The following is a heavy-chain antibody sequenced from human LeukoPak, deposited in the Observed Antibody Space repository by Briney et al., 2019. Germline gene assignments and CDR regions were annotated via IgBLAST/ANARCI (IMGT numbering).Heavy chain of an antibody. J-gene: IGHJ4*02. D-gene: IGHD3-9*01. CDR2: ISPIFGTT. V-gene: IGHV1-69*13. CDR1: GGTFTTYA. Sequence: SVKVSCKASGGTFTTYAISWVRQAPGQGLEWAGGISPIFGTTNYAQNFQGRVTITADDSTSTAYMELSSLRYEDTAVYYCAWGYFNWLLPDYWGQGTLVTVSS. CDR3: AWGYFNWLLPDY.